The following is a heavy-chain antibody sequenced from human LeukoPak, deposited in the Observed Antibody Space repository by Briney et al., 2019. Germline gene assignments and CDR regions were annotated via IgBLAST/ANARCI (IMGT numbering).Heavy chain of an antibody. CDR2: IKEDGGEI. Sequence: GGSLRLSCAASGFTFSSYAMSWVRQAPGKGLEWVANIKEDGGEIQYADSVKGRFTISRDNAKNSLYLQMSSLRAEDTAVYSCARATASNWFDPWGQGTLVTVSS. CDR1: GFTFSSYA. CDR3: ARATASNWFDP. V-gene: IGHV3-7*01. D-gene: IGHD2-21*01. J-gene: IGHJ5*02.